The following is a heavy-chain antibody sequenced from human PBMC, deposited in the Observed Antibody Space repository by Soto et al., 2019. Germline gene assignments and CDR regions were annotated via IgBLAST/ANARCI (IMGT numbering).Heavy chain of an antibody. Sequence: QVQLQQWGAGLLKPSETLSLTCAVYGGSFSGYYWSWIRQPPGKGLEWIGEIKHSGSTNYNPSLMSPVTISVDTSKNQFSLKLSSVTAADTAVYYCARGPLFWSGYHYYNYMDVWGKGTTVTVSS. J-gene: IGHJ6*03. V-gene: IGHV4-34*01. CDR2: IKHSGST. D-gene: IGHD3-3*01. CDR3: ARGPLFWSGYHYYNYMDV. CDR1: GGSFSGYY.